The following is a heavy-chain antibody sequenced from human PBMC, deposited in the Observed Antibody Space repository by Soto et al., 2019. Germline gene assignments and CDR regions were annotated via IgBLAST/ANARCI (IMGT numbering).Heavy chain of an antibody. V-gene: IGHV3-21*01. CDR2: ISSSSSYI. D-gene: IGHD3-22*01. CDR3: AREERRNSEMIVGL. Sequence: EVQLVESGGGLVKPGGSLRLSCAASGFTFSSYSMNRVRQAPGKGLEWVSSISSSSSYIYYADSVKGRFTISRDNAKNSLYLQMNSLRAEDTAVYYCAREERRNSEMIVGLWGQGTLVTVSS. J-gene: IGHJ1*01. CDR1: GFTFSSYS.